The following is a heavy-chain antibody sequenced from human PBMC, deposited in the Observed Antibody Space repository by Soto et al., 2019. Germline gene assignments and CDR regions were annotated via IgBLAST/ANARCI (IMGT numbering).Heavy chain of an antibody. CDR3: ARLWNPPIT. Sequence: ASVKVSCKASGYTFTSYGINWVRQAPGQGLEWMGWINADNGNTNYSQNFQGRVTITRDTSASTAYMKLSSLRSEDTAVYYCARLWNPPITWGQGTLVTVSS. CDR1: GYTFTSYG. D-gene: IGHD1-1*01. CDR2: INADNGNT. J-gene: IGHJ4*02. V-gene: IGHV1-3*01.